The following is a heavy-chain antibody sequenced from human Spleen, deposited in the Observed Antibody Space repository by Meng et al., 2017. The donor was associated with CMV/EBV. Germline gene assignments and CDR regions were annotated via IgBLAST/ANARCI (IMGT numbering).Heavy chain of an antibody. CDR3: ARDHGKWNGVFGVVTTDYYYSLDV. D-gene: IGHD3-3*01. V-gene: IGHV3-30*02. J-gene: IGHJ6*02. Sequence: GESLKISCAASGFTFSSYGMHWVRQAPGKGLEWVALIWYDGSNKWYADSVKGRSTISRDNSKNTMSLQMNSLRVEDTAVYYCARDHGKWNGVFGVVTTDYYYSLDVWGQGATVTVSS. CDR1: GFTFSSYG. CDR2: IWYDGSNK.